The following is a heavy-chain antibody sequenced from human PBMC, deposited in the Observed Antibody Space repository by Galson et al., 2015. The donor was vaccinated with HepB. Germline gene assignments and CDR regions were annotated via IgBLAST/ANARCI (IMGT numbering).Heavy chain of an antibody. Sequence: SLRLSCAASGLTLETYDISWVRQAPGRGLQWVSAISENDLSRHYADPVKGRFTISRQKSKNMVFLQMNRLKVEDTAVYYCARVSVVVVAALYYFDYWGQGTLVTVSS. CDR3: ARVSVVVVAALYYFDY. CDR2: ISENDLSR. CDR1: GLTLETYD. D-gene: IGHD2-15*01. V-gene: IGHV3-23*01. J-gene: IGHJ4*02.